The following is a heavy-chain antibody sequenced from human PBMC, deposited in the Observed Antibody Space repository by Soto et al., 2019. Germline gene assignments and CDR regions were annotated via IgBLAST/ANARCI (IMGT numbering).Heavy chain of an antibody. D-gene: IGHD2-2*03. CDR3: ARVCGYCSSTSYGMDV. CDR1: GYTFSNYA. Sequence: GASVKVSCKASGYTFSNYAMHWVRQAPGQRLEWMGWINAGNGNTKYSQKFQGRVTMTRDTSISTAYMELSRLRSDDTAVYYCARVCGYCSSTSYGMDVWGQGTTVTVSS. V-gene: IGHV1-3*01. J-gene: IGHJ6*02. CDR2: INAGNGNT.